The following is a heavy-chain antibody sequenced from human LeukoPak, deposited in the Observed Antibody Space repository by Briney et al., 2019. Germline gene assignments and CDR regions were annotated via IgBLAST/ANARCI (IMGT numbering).Heavy chain of an antibody. V-gene: IGHV3-21*01. CDR1: GFTFSSYS. CDR3: ARDKDFLFDY. J-gene: IGHJ4*02. Sequence: GSLRLSCAASGFTFSSYSMNWVRPAPGKGLEWVSSISSSSSYIYYADSVKGRFTISRDNAKNSLYMQMNSLRAEDTAVYYCARDKDFLFDYWGQGTLVTVSS. D-gene: IGHD3-3*01. CDR2: ISSSSSYI.